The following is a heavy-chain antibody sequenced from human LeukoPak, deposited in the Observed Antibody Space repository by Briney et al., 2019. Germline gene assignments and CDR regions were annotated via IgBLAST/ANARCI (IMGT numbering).Heavy chain of an antibody. V-gene: IGHV3-33*06. Sequence: PGGSLRLSCAASGFTFSSYGMHWVRQAPGKGLEWVAVIWYDGSNKYYADSVKGRFTISRDNSKNTLYLQMNNLRAEDTAVYYCAKATPDNWFDPWGQGTLVTVSS. CDR2: IWYDGSNK. J-gene: IGHJ5*02. CDR3: AKATPDNWFDP. CDR1: GFTFSSYG.